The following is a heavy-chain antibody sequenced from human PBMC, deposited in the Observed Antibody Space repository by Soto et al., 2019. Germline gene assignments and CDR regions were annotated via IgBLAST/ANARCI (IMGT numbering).Heavy chain of an antibody. J-gene: IGHJ5*02. CDR1: GYTFTNYV. Sequence: APVKVYCQTSGYTFTNYVISWVRQAPGQGLEWMGWISGYNGNTNHAQNLQGRVTMTTDTSTSTAYMELRSLRSDDTAVYYCARGVGSGSYYNQYNWFDPWGQGTLVTVPQ. CDR2: ISGYNGNT. CDR3: ARGVGSGSYYNQYNWFDP. D-gene: IGHD3-10*01. V-gene: IGHV1-18*01.